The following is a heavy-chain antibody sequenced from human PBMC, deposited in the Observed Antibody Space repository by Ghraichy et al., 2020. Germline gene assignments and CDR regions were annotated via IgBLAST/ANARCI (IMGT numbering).Heavy chain of an antibody. J-gene: IGHJ5*02. Sequence: ASVTVSCKASGYSFSDSYMHWVRQAPGQGLEWVGWINPSTGGAHYAQKFQGRVTMTRDTSSNTAYMELTSPRSDDTAVYYCAREVSATYFDPWGQGTLVTVSS. CDR2: INPSTGGA. CDR1: GYSFSDSY. CDR3: AREVSATYFDP. V-gene: IGHV1-2*02.